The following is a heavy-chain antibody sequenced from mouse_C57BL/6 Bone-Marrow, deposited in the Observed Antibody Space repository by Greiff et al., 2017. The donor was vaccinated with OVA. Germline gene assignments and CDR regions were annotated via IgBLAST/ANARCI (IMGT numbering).Heavy chain of an antibody. J-gene: IGHJ4*01. Sequence: VQLQESGAELARPGASVKLSCKASGYTFTSYGISWVKQRTGQGLEWIGEIYPRSGNTYYNEKFKGKATLTADKSSSTAYMELRSLTSEDSAVYFCARLVLSIRPMDYWGQGTSVTVSS. V-gene: IGHV1-81*01. CDR2: IYPRSGNT. CDR3: ARLVLSIRPMDY. CDR1: GYTFTSYG. D-gene: IGHD1-1*02.